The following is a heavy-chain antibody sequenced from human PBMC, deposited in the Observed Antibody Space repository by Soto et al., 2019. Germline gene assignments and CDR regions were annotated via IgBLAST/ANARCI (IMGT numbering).Heavy chain of an antibody. CDR3: ARLGFLEWLSTPHRYYYYGMDV. CDR1: GSAISSYY. V-gene: IGHV4-59*01. J-gene: IGHJ6*02. Sequence: PSETLTLTCTDAGSAISSYYRSWIRQPPGKGLEWIGYIYYSGSTNYNPSLKSRVTISVDTSKNQFSLKLSSVTAADTAVYYCARLGFLEWLSTPHRYYYYGMDVWGQGTTVTVSS. CDR2: IYYSGST. D-gene: IGHD3-3*01.